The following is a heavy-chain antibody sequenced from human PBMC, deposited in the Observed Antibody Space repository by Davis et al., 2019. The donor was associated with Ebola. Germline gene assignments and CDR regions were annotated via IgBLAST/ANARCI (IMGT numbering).Heavy chain of an antibody. CDR1: VITFSSYA. CDR3: ARSGLSFGVVKYHYGMDV. J-gene: IGHJ6*04. Sequence: GESLKISCAASVITFSSYAMTWVRQAPGKGLEWVSAISGSGGTTYYAGSVKGRFTVSRDNSKNTMYLQMNSLRAEDTAVYYCARSGLSFGVVKYHYGMDVWGKGTTVTVSS. V-gene: IGHV3-23*01. D-gene: IGHD3-3*01. CDR2: ISGSGGTT.